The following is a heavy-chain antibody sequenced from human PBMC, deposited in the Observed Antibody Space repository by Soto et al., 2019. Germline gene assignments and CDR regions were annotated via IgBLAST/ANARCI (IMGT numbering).Heavy chain of an antibody. Sequence: SETLSLTCAVSGGSISSSNWWSWVRQPPGKGLEWIGEIYHSGSTNYNPSLKSRVTISVDKSKNQFSLKLSSVTAADTAVYYCARDGYGDYYYYGMDVWGQGTTVTVS. CDR3: ARDGYGDYYYYGMDV. J-gene: IGHJ6*02. V-gene: IGHV4-4*02. D-gene: IGHD4-17*01. CDR1: GGSISSSNW. CDR2: IYHSGST.